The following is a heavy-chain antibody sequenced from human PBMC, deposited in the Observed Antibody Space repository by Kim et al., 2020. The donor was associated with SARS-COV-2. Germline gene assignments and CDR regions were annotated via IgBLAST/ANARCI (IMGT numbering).Heavy chain of an antibody. V-gene: IGHV3-23*01. CDR3: AKECSGPAAPTEYFQH. J-gene: IGHJ1*01. Sequence: VKGRFTITQDNSKNTLYLQMNSLRAEDSDVYYCAKECSGPAAPTEYFQHWGQGTLVTVSS. D-gene: IGHD2-2*01.